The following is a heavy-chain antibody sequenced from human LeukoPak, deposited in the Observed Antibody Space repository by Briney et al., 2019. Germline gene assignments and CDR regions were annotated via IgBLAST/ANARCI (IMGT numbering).Heavy chain of an antibody. CDR3: ARGGTVTGYYYYYYMDV. V-gene: IGHV4-59*01. J-gene: IGHJ6*03. CDR1: GGSISSYY. D-gene: IGHD4-17*01. CDR2: IYYSGST. Sequence: SETLSLTCTVSGGSISSYYWSWIRQPPGKGLEWIGYIYYSGSTGYNPSLKSRVTISVDTSKNQFSLKLSSVTAADTAVYYCARGGTVTGYYYYYYMDVWGKGTTVTVSS.